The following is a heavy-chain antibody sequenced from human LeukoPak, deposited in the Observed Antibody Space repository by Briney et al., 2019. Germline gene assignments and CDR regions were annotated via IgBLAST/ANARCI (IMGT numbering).Heavy chain of an antibody. CDR1: GYTFTSYG. J-gene: IGHJ4*02. Sequence: GASVKVSCTASGYTFTSYGISWVRQAPGQGLEWMGWISAYNGNTNYAQKLQGRVTMTTDTSTSTAYMELRSLRSDDTAVYYCASSERRDSSGYYDFDYWGQGTLVTVSS. D-gene: IGHD3-22*01. CDR3: ASSERRDSSGYYDFDY. CDR2: ISAYNGNT. V-gene: IGHV1-18*01.